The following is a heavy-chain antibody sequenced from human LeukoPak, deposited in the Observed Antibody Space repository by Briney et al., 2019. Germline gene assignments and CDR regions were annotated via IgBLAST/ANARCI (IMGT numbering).Heavy chain of an antibody. V-gene: IGHV4-39*01. CDR1: GGSISSNTYF. D-gene: IGHD2-15*01. Sequence: SETLSLTCTVSGGSISSNTYFWAWIRQPPGKGLEWIGTIYYSGSTYYNPSLNSRVTISVDTSKNQFSLKVTSVTAADTAVYYCARLAYCSGGSCHHDYWGQGTLVTVSP. J-gene: IGHJ4*02. CDR2: IYYSGST. CDR3: ARLAYCSGGSCHHDY.